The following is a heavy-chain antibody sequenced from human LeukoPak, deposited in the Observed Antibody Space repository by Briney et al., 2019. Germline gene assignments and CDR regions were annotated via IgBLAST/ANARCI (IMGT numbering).Heavy chain of an antibody. Sequence: GGSLRLSCAASGFTFSSYSMNWVRQAPGKGLEWVSGISWNSGSIGYADSVKGRFTISRDNAKNSLYLQMNSLRAEDTALYYCAKDPGYSGYEYYFDYWGQGTLVTVSS. J-gene: IGHJ4*02. D-gene: IGHD5-12*01. CDR2: ISWNSGSI. CDR1: GFTFSSYS. CDR3: AKDPGYSGYEYYFDY. V-gene: IGHV3-9*01.